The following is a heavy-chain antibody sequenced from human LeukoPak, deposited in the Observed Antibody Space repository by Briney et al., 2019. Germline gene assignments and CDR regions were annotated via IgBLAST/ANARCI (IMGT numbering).Heavy chain of an antibody. J-gene: IGHJ4*02. Sequence: SETLSLTSAVYGGSFSGHYWSWIRQPPGKGLEWIGEINHSGSTNYNPSLKSRVTISVDTSKNQFSLKLSPVTAADTAVYYCARGYQGGPYFDYWGQGTLVTVSS. CDR2: INHSGST. D-gene: IGHD2-2*01. V-gene: IGHV4-34*01. CDR1: GGSFSGHY. CDR3: ARGYQGGPYFDY.